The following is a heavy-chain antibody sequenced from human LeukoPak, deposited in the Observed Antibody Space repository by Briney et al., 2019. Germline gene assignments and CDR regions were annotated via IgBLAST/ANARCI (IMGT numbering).Heavy chain of an antibody. CDR3: AKATTHYYDSSGYQGFYFDY. D-gene: IGHD3-22*01. V-gene: IGHV3-9*01. J-gene: IGHJ4*02. CDR1: GFTFDDYA. Sequence: GRSLRLSCAASGFTFDDYAMHWVRQAPGKGLEWVSGISWNSGSIGYADSVKGRFTISRDNAKNSLYLQMNSLRAEDTALYYCAKATTHYYDSSGYQGFYFDYWGQGTLVTVSS. CDR2: ISWNSGSI.